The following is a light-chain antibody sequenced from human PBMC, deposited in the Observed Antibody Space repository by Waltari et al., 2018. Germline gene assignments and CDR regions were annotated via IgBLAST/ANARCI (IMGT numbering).Light chain of an antibody. Sequence: SYVLTQPPSVSVAPGQTASITFEGPDIGTKTVHWYHQRPGQAPVLVLQENSDRPSGIPERISGSNSVNMATLSISRVEAGDEADYYCQVWDSRSDHVVFGGGTKLTVL. J-gene: IGLJ2*01. CDR1: DIGTKT. V-gene: IGLV3-21*02. CDR2: ENS. CDR3: QVWDSRSDHVV.